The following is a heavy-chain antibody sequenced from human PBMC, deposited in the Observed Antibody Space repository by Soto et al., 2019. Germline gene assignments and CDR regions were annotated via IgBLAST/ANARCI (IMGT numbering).Heavy chain of an antibody. CDR2: ISGGGDNT. Sequence: EVQLLESGGGLVQPGGSLRLSCAASGFTFSTYAMTWVRQAPGKGLEWVSAISGGGDNTYYAGSVKGRFTISRDNSKNTLYLQMNSLRVEDTALYYCAKGDTTAVGTVDYWGQGTLVTVSS. CDR3: AKGDTTAVGTVDY. D-gene: IGHD6-13*01. CDR1: GFTFSTYA. J-gene: IGHJ4*02. V-gene: IGHV3-23*01.